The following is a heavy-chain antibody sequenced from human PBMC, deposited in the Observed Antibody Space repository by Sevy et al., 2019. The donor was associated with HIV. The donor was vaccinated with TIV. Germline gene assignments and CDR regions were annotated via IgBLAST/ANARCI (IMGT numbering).Heavy chain of an antibody. D-gene: IGHD3-22*01. CDR2: FDPEDGET. CDR1: GYTLSQLS. V-gene: IGHV1-24*01. CDR3: ATTKDYYESSGCPFDY. J-gene: IGHJ4*02. Sequence: ASVKVSCKVSGYTLSQLSMHWVRQAPGKGLESMGSFDPEDGETLYAQKLQGRVTMTEDTSIDTAYMELNSLRSEDTAVYYCATTKDYYESSGCPFDYWGQRTLVTVSS.